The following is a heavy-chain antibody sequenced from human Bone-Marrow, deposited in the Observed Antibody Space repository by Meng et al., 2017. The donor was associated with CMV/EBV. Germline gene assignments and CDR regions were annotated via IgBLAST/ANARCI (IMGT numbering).Heavy chain of an antibody. D-gene: IGHD3-3*01. V-gene: IGHV3-30-3*01. CDR3: ARDSEYYDFWSTQWDY. J-gene: IGHJ4*02. CDR1: GFTFSSYA. CDR2: ISYDGSNK. Sequence: LSLTCAASGFTFSSYAMHWVRQAPGKGLEWVAVISYDGSNKYYADSVKGRFTISRDNSKNTLYLQMNSLRAEDTAVYYCARDSEYYDFWSTQWDYWGQGTLVTVSS.